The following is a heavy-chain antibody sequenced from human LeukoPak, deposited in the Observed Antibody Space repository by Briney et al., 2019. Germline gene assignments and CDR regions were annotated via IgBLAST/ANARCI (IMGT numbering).Heavy chain of an antibody. CDR3: ARFLEWSFYYFDY. V-gene: IGHV1-18*01. J-gene: IGHJ4*02. D-gene: IGHD3-3*01. Sequence: AAVRVSCKASGDTFTSYGISGVRQAPGQGLEWMGWISAYNGNTNYAQKLQGRVTMTTDTYTSTAYMELRSLRSDDTAVYCCARFLEWSFYYFDYWGQGTLVTVS. CDR1: GDTFTSYG. CDR2: ISAYNGNT.